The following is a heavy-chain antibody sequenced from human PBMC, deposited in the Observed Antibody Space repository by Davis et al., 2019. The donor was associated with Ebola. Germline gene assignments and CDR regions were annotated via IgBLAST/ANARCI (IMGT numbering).Heavy chain of an antibody. V-gene: IGHV1-2*02. Sequence: ASVTVSCKASGYTFTSYDINWVRQATGQGLEWMGWINPNSGGTNYAQKFQGRVTMTRDTSISTAYMELSRLRSDDTAVYYCARVKGRGGYLDYWGQGTLVTVSS. CDR1: GYTFTSYD. CDR3: ARVKGRGGYLDY. CDR2: INPNSGGT. D-gene: IGHD2-15*01. J-gene: IGHJ4*02.